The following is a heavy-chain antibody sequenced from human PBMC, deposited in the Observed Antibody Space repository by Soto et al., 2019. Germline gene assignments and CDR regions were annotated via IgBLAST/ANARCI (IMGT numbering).Heavy chain of an antibody. CDR3: ARERSRGTYYYYGMDV. CDR2: IWYDGSNK. V-gene: IGHV3-33*01. J-gene: IGHJ6*02. Sequence: QVQLVESGGGVVQPGRSLRLSCAASGFTFSTYGMHWVRQAPGKGLEWVAFIWYDGSNKYYADSVKGRFTISRDNSKNTLYWQMNSLRAEDTAVYYCARERSRGTYYYYGMDVWGQGTTVTVSS. CDR1: GFTFSTYG.